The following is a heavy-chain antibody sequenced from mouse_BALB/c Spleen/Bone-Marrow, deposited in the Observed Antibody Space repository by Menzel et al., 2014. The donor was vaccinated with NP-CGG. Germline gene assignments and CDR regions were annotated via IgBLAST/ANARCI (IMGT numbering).Heavy chain of an antibody. CDR3: ARDRGLTYFDY. CDR1: GFTFTDYY. D-gene: IGHD2-4*01. J-gene: IGHJ2*01. V-gene: IGHV7-3*02. Sequence: VQLKESGGGLVQPGGSLRLSCTTSGFTFTDYYMSWVRQPPGKALEWLGFIRNKANGYTTEYSASVKGRFTISRDNSQRILYLQMNTLRAEDSATYYCARDRGLTYFDYWGQGTTLTVSS. CDR2: IRNKANGYTT.